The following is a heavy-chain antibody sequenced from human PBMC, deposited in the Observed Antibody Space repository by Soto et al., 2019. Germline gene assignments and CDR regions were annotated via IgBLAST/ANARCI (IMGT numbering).Heavy chain of an antibody. D-gene: IGHD4-4*01. CDR3: AKRQSRNFGPFHX. Sequence: GGSLRLSFAASGFSISSGAMSWVRQAPGKGLEWVSCISCSGANTNQADSVKVRFAISIDNSNNTLYLQMSSLRAEDTAVYYCAKRQSRNFGPFHXWGQVTLFTVSX. CDR2: ISCSGANT. J-gene: IGHJ4*02. V-gene: IGHV3-23*01. CDR1: GFSISSGA.